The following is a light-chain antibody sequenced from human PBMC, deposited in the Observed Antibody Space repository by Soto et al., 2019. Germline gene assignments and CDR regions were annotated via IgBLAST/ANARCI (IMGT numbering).Light chain of an antibody. CDR3: QQRSNGPLT. Sequence: EIVXTQSPATXXLSPGERVTXXXXASQXVSSYFAWYQQKPGQAPRLLIYDASNRATGIPARFSGSGSGTDFTLTISSLEPEDFAVYYCQQRSNGPLTFGQGTRLEIK. J-gene: IGKJ5*01. CDR2: DAS. V-gene: IGKV3-11*01. CDR1: QXVSSY.